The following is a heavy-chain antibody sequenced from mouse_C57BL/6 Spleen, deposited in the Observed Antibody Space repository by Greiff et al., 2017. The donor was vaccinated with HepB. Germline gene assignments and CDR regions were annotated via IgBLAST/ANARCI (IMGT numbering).Heavy chain of an antibody. Sequence: VQLQESGAELVKPGASVKLSCKASGYTFTEYTIHWVKQRSGQGLEWIGWFYPGSGSIKYNEKFKDKATLTADKSSSTAYMELSSLTSEDSAVYFGARHEDGFYAMDYWGQGTSVTVSS. V-gene: IGHV1-62-2*01. CDR2: FYPGSGSI. CDR3: ARHEDGFYAMDY. J-gene: IGHJ4*01. CDR1: GYTFTEYT.